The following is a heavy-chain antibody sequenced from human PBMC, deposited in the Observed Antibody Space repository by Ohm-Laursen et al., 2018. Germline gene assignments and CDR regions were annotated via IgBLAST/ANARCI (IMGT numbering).Heavy chain of an antibody. CDR1: GFTFSSYA. J-gene: IGHJ3*02. D-gene: IGHD3-3*01. CDR2: ISGSGGST. V-gene: IGHV3-23*01. Sequence: SLRLSCAAIGFTFSSYAMSWVRQAPGKGLEWVSAISGSGGSTYYADSVKGRFTISRDNSKNTLYLQMNSLRAEDTAVYYCAKEGYDFWSGYNSGFDIWGQGTMVTVSS. CDR3: AKEGYDFWSGYNSGFDI.